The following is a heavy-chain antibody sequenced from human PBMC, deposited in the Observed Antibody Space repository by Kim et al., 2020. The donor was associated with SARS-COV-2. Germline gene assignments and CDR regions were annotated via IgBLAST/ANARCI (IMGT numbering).Heavy chain of an antibody. CDR1: GYTFTSYG. CDR2: ISAYNGNT. D-gene: IGHD6-13*01. CDR3: AREARIAAAGALTTHYYYYGMDV. V-gene: IGHV1-18*04. Sequence: ASVKVSCKASGYTFTSYGISWVRQAPGQGLEWMGWISAYNGNTNYAQKLQGRVTMTTDTSTSTAYMELRSLRSDDTAVYYCAREARIAAAGALTTHYYYYGMDVWGQGTTVTVSS. J-gene: IGHJ6*02.